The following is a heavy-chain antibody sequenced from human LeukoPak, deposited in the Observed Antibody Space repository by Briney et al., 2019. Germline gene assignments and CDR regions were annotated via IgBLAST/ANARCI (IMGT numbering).Heavy chain of an antibody. V-gene: IGHV3-21*01. J-gene: IGHJ3*02. Sequence: GGSLGLSCAASGFTFSSYSMNWVRQAPGKGLEWVSSISSSSSYIYYADSVKGRFTISRDNAKNSLYLQMNSLRAEDTAVYYCARYCSSTSCYAFDIWGQGTMVTVSS. CDR3: ARYCSSTSCYAFDI. D-gene: IGHD2-2*01. CDR2: ISSSSSYI. CDR1: GFTFSSYS.